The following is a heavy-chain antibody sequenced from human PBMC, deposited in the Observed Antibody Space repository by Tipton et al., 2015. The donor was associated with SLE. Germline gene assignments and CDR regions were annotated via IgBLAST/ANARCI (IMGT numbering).Heavy chain of an antibody. CDR3: ARELSPHDAFDI. D-gene: IGHD3-10*01. V-gene: IGHV4-61*01. CDR2: IYYSGST. CDR1: GGSVSSGSYY. J-gene: IGHJ3*02. Sequence: GLVKPSETLSLTCTVSGGSVSSGSYYWSWIRQPPGKGLEWIGYIYYSGSTNYNPSLKSRVTISVDTSKNQFSLKLSSVTAADTAVYYCARELSPHDAFDIWGQGTMVTVSS.